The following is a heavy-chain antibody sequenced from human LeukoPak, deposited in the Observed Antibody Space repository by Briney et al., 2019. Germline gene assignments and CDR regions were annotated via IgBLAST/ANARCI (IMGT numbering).Heavy chain of an antibody. V-gene: IGHV4-59*08. Sequence: SETLSLTCTVSGGSISSYYWSWIRQPPGKGLEWIGYIYYSGSTNYNPSLKSRVTISVDTSKNQFSLKLSSVTAADTAVYYCARRGSYDSAFDYWGQGTLVTVSS. D-gene: IGHD5-12*01. J-gene: IGHJ4*02. CDR2: IYYSGST. CDR3: ARRGSYDSAFDY. CDR1: GGSISSYY.